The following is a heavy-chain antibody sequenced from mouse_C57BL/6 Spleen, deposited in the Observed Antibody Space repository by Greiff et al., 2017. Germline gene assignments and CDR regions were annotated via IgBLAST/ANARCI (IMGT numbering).Heavy chain of an antibody. CDR1: GYSFTDYN. D-gene: IGHD1-1*01. Sequence: VQLKQSGPELVKPGASVKISCKASGYSFTDYNMNWVKQSNGKSLEWIGVINPNYGTTSYNQKFKGKATLTGDQSSSTAYMQLNSLTSEDSAVYYCARTGYGSSYWYFDVWGTGTTVTVSS. J-gene: IGHJ1*03. V-gene: IGHV1-39*01. CDR3: ARTGYGSSYWYFDV. CDR2: INPNYGTT.